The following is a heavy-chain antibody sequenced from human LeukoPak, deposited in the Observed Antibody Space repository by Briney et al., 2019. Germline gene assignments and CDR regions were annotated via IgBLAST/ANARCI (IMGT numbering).Heavy chain of an antibody. CDR3: ATTPGYSSGWYDDY. CDR1: GFTFSTYG. CDR2: IRYDGRNK. J-gene: IGHJ4*02. V-gene: IGHV3-30*02. D-gene: IGHD6-19*01. Sequence: PGGSLRLSCAASGFTFSTYGMHWVRQAPGKGLEWVAFIRYDGRNKYYADSVKGRFTISRDNAKNSLYLQMNSLRAEDTAVYYCATTPGYSSGWYDDYWGQGTLVTVSS.